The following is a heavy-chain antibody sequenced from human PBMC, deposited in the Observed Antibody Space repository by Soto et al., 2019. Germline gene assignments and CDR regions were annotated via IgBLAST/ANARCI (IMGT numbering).Heavy chain of an antibody. CDR1: GFTFSNFG. CDR3: AKGSEVARQELDY. CDR2: ILSDGSDK. Sequence: VQLVESGGGVVQPGRSLRLSCAASGFTFSNFGMHWVRQAPGKGLEWVAVILSDGSDKYYSDSVKGRFTISRDNSKNTLFLQMNSLRVEDTAVYYCAKGSEVARQELDYWGQGTLVTVSS. D-gene: IGHD2-15*01. J-gene: IGHJ4*02. V-gene: IGHV3-30*18.